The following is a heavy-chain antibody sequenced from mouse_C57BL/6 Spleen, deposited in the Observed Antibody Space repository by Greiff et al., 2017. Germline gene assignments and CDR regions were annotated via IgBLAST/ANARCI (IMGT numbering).Heavy chain of an antibody. J-gene: IGHJ3*01. CDR1: GNTFTSYG. Sequence: KASCTASGNTFTSYGISWGKQITGHGLEWIGEIYPRSGNTYYNEKFKGKATLTADKSSSTAYMELRSLTSDDSAVYFCARFDTFAYWGQGTLVTVSA. CDR2: IYPRSGNT. CDR3: ARFDTFAY. V-gene: IGHV1-81*01.